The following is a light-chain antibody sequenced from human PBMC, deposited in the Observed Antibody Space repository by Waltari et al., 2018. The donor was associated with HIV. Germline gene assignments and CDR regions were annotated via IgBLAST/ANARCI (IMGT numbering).Light chain of an antibody. CDR1: SSDVGGYKY. J-gene: IGLJ2*01. CDR3: CSYVDSDTVL. Sequence: QSALTQPPSASGSPGQSVTISCTGTSSDVGGYKYVSWYQQHPGKTPKLIIYDVTKRASVVPDRLSGSKSGNTASLTVSGLQAEDEAHYYCCSYVDSDTVLFGGGTRLTVL. CDR2: DVT. V-gene: IGLV2-8*01.